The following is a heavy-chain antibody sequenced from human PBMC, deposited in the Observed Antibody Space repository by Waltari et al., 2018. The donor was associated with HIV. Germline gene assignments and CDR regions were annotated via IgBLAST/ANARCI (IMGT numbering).Heavy chain of an antibody. D-gene: IGHD3-3*01. CDR3: AKGGSHLTIFEAWFDS. J-gene: IGHJ5*01. CDR1: ASPFDDYP. Sequence: EVQLVESGGGLVQPGRSLRLSCAASASPFDDYPMHRVRQFPGKGLEWVSGISWNSGITDYGDSVKGRFTISRDNAKNSLYLQMNSLTVEDTAFYYCAKGGSHLTIFEAWFDSWGQGTLVTVSS. V-gene: IGHV3-9*01. CDR2: ISWNSGIT.